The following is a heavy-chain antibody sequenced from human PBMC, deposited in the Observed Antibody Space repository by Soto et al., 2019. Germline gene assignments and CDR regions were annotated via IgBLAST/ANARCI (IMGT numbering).Heavy chain of an antibody. V-gene: IGHV4-34*01. CDR2: INESGST. CDR3: ARGSGIVALPGELEDVKYDY. Sequence: QVQLQQWGAGLVKPSETLSLSCAVYGQSFSGHYWAWIRQPPGKGLEWLGEINESGSTYYNPSLKSRFTISTDTSKNQFSLKLSSVSAADTAAYFCARGSGIVALPGELEDVKYDYWGQGTLVNVST. D-gene: IGHD1-1*01. J-gene: IGHJ4*02. CDR1: GQSFSGHY.